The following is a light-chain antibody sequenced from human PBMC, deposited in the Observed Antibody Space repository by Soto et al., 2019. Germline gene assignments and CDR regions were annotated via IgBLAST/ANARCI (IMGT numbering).Light chain of an antibody. J-gene: IGLJ2*01. V-gene: IGLV3-21*02. CDR2: DDS. Sequence: SYELTQPPSVSVDPGQTASITCGGNVIGSISVHWYQQKPGQAPVLVVFDDSDRPSGIPERFSGSNSRNTATLTISRVEAGDEADYYCQVWDSSSDHVIFGGGTKLTVL. CDR1: VIGSIS. CDR3: QVWDSSSDHVI.